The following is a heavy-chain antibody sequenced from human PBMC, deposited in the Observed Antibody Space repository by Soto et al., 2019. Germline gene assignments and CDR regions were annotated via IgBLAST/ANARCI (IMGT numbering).Heavy chain of an antibody. V-gene: IGHV3-30*18. CDR2: ISHDGTAK. D-gene: IGHD6-19*01. Sequence: GGSLRLSCAASGFTVNNFGMHWVRQAPGKGPEWVAMISHDGTAKYYADSVKGRFTISRDNSKNTLYLQMNNLRTEDTAVYYCAKDVFSGGWYNYVDPWGQGTLVTVSS. CDR1: GFTVNNFG. CDR3: AKDVFSGGWYNYVDP. J-gene: IGHJ5*02.